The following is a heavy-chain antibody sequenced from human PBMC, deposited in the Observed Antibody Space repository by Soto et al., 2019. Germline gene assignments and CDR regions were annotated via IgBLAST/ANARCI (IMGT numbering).Heavy chain of an antibody. J-gene: IGHJ6*03. V-gene: IGHV3-48*01. Sequence: GGSLRLSCAASGFTFTSYNMNWVRQAPGKGLEWVSYISISSSAIYYAESVKGRITISRDNAKNSLLLQMNSLRVEDTAVYFCAREYYYMDVWGKGTTVTVSS. CDR3: AREYYYMDV. CDR2: ISISSSAI. CDR1: GFTFTSYN.